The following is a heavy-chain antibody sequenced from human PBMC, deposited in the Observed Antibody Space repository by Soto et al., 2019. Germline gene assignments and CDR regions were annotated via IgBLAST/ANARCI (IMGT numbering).Heavy chain of an antibody. J-gene: IGHJ6*02. CDR1: GYTFTSYG. V-gene: IGHV1-18*01. CDR3: ARDSGSSYYYYYGMDV. CDR2: ISAYNGNT. D-gene: IGHD1-26*01. Sequence: ASVKVSCKASGYTFTSYGISWVRQAPGQGLEWMGWISAYNGNTNYAQKLQGRVTMTTDTSTSTAYMELRSLRSDDTAVYYCARDSGSSYYYYYGMDVWGQGTTVTVSS.